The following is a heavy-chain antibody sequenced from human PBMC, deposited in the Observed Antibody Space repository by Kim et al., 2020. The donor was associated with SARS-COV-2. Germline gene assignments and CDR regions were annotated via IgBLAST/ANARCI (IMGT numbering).Heavy chain of an antibody. CDR2: IKQDGSEK. Sequence: GGSLRLSCAASGFTFSSYWMSWVRQAPGKGLEWVANIKQDGSEKYYVDSVKGRFTISRDNAKNSLYLQMNSLRAEDTAGYYCARDVRYDSSGYYDIFRDYWGQGTLVTVSS. D-gene: IGHD3-22*01. CDR1: GFTFSSYW. V-gene: IGHV3-7*01. CDR3: ARDVRYDSSGYYDIFRDY. J-gene: IGHJ4*02.